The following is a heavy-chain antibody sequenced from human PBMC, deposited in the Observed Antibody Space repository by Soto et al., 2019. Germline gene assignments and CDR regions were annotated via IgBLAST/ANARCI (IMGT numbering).Heavy chain of an antibody. V-gene: IGHV3-23*01. Sequence: PGGSLRLSCAASGFTFSSYAMSWVRQAPGKGLEWVSAISGSGGSTYYADSVKGRFTISRDNSKNTLYLQMNSLRAEDTAVYYCAKALQVGNLYYYYGMDVWGQGTTVTVSS. CDR2: ISGSGGST. D-gene: IGHD1-26*01. CDR3: AKALQVGNLYYYYGMDV. CDR1: GFTFSSYA. J-gene: IGHJ6*02.